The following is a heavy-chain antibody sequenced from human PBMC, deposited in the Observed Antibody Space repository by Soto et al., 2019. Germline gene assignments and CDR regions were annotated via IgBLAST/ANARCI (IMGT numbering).Heavy chain of an antibody. D-gene: IGHD6-13*01. J-gene: IGHJ4*02. CDR3: ARDRSSSWSFDY. CDR1: GFTFSRNG. Sequence: QVQLVESGGGVVQPGRSLRLSCAASGFTFSRNGMHWVRQAPGKGLEWLAVISYDGSDKYYADSVKGRFTISRDNSKNTLYVQMNSLRAEDTAVYYCARDRSSSWSFDYWGQGTLVTVSS. V-gene: IGHV3-30*03. CDR2: ISYDGSDK.